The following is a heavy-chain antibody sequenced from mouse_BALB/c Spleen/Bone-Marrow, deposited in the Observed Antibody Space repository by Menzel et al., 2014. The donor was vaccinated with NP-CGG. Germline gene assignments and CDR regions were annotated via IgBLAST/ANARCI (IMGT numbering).Heavy chain of an antibody. CDR2: IWAGGST. Sequence: VQGVESGPGLVAPSQSLSITCTVSGFSLTSYGVHWVRQPPGKGLEWLGVIWAGGSTNYNPALMSRLSISKDNSKSQVFLKMNSLQTDDTAMYYCARARSGNYYAMDYWGQGTSVTVSS. J-gene: IGHJ4*01. CDR3: ARARSGNYYAMDY. D-gene: IGHD2-1*01. CDR1: GFSLTSYG. V-gene: IGHV2-9*02.